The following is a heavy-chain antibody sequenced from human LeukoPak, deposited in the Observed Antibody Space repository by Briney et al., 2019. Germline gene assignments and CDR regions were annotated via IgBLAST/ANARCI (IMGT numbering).Heavy chain of an antibody. CDR3: ARGVYDYVWGSYAHMDV. CDR2: INPSGGST. V-gene: IGHV1-46*01. D-gene: IGHD3-16*01. J-gene: IGHJ6*03. CDR1: GYTFTSYY. Sequence: ASVKVSCKASGYTFTSYYMHWVRQAPGQGLKWMGIINPSGGSTSYAQKFQGRVTMTRDTSTSAVYMELSSLRSEDTAVYYCARGVYDYVWGSYAHMDVWGKGTTVTVSS.